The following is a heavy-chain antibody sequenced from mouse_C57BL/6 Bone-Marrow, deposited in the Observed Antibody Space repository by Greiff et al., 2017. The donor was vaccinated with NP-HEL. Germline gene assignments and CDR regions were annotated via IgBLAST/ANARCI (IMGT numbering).Heavy chain of an antibody. CDR1: GYTFTSYW. CDR3: AREDDWSPLYWYFDV. J-gene: IGHJ1*03. CDR2: IDPSDSET. Sequence: QVQLQQPGAELVRPGSSVKLSCKASGYTFTSYWMHWVKQRPIQGLEWIGNIDPSDSETHYNQKFKDKATLTVDKSSSTAYMQLSSLTSEDSAVYYCAREDDWSPLYWYFDVWGTGTTVTVSS. V-gene: IGHV1-52*01. D-gene: IGHD2-12*01.